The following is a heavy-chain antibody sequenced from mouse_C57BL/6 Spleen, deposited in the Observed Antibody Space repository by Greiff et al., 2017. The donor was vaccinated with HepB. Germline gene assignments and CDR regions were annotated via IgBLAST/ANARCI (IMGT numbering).Heavy chain of an antibody. Sequence: QVQLQQSGPGLVQPSQSLSITCTVSGFSFTSYGVHWVRQSPGKGLEWLGVIWSGGSTDYNAAFISRLSISKDHSKSQVFFKMNSLQADDTAIYYCASPSTVVEGYWYFDVWGTGTTVTVSS. CDR3: ASPSTVVEGYWYFDV. CDR2: IWSGGST. J-gene: IGHJ1*03. V-gene: IGHV2-2*01. D-gene: IGHD1-1*01. CDR1: GFSFTSYG.